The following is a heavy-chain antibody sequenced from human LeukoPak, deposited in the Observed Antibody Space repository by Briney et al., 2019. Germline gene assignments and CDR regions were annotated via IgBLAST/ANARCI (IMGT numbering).Heavy chain of an antibody. CDR2: IKLDGSEK. CDR3: ARDNVRLFDY. V-gene: IGHV3-7*01. D-gene: IGHD6-6*01. CDR1: GFTFSTYW. J-gene: IGHJ4*02. Sequence: AGGSLRLSCAVSGFTFSTYWMSWLRQAPGKGLEWVANIKLDGSEKYYVDSVKGRFTISRDNSKNSLYLQMNSLRAEDTAVYYCARDNVRLFDYWGRGTLVTVSS.